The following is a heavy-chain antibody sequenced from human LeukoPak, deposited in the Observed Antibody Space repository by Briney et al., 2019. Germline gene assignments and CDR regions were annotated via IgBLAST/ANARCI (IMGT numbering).Heavy chain of an antibody. CDR2: IIPIFGTA. D-gene: IGHD5-18*01. Sequence: SVKVSCKASGGTFSGYAISWVRQAPGQGLEWMGRIIPIFGTANYAQKFQGRVTNTTDESPSTAYMELSSLRSEDTAVYYCASGNGYSYGFFDYWGQGTLVTVSS. CDR1: GGTFSGYA. J-gene: IGHJ4*02. CDR3: ASGNGYSYGFFDY. V-gene: IGHV1-69*05.